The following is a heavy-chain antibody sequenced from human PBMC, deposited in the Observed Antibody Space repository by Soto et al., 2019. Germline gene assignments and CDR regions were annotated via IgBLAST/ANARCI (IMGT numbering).Heavy chain of an antibody. D-gene: IGHD6-19*01. J-gene: IGHJ4*02. V-gene: IGHV3-9*01. CDR1: GFTFDDYA. Sequence: EVQLVESGGGLVQPVRSLRLSCAASGFTFDDYAMLWVRQAPGKGLEWVSGISWNSGRIGYADSVKGRFTISRDNAKNSLYLQMNSLRPEDTALYYCAKDTTIVVADTLDYWGQGTLVTVSS. CDR2: ISWNSGRI. CDR3: AKDTTIVVADTLDY.